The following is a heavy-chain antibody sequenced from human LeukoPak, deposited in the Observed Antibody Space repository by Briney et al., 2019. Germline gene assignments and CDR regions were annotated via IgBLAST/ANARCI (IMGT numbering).Heavy chain of an antibody. Sequence: GGSLRLPCVASGFPFSSYWMTWVRQAPGKGLEWVANIKQDGSKKSYVDSVKGRFTISRDNAKNSLYLQMNSLRAEDTAIYYCTRVGYIDEGIDYWGQGTLVTVSS. CDR3: TRVGYIDEGIDY. D-gene: IGHD5-24*01. CDR1: GFPFSSYW. J-gene: IGHJ4*02. V-gene: IGHV3-7*04. CDR2: IKQDGSKK.